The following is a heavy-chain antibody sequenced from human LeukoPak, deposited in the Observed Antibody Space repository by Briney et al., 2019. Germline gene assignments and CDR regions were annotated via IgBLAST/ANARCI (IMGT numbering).Heavy chain of an antibody. J-gene: IGHJ4*02. V-gene: IGHV3-48*02. CDR3: ARDYGSGRYFFYYFDY. CDR1: GFTFSSYS. Sequence: GGSLRLSCAASGFTFSSYSMNWVRLAPGKGLEWVSYISSSSSTIYYADSVKGRFTISRDNAKNSLYLQMNSLRDEDTAVYYCARDYGSGRYFFYYFDYWGQGTLVTVSS. D-gene: IGHD3-10*01. CDR2: ISSSSSTI.